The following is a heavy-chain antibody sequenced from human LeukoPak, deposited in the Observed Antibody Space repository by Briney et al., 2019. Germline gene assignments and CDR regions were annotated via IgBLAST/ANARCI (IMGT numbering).Heavy chain of an antibody. CDR2: IYPGDTTT. J-gene: IGHJ4*02. D-gene: IGHD1-14*01. CDR1: GYSFTTYW. CDR3: ARHVYTENTSPFDY. V-gene: IGHV5-51*01. Sequence: GASMKISWTGSGYSFTTYWIGWVRPLPGKGMEWMGIIYPGDTTTRYSTSFQGQIPISAGKAISTAYLQWSSLKASDTAMYYCARHVYTENTSPFDYWGQGTLVTVSS.